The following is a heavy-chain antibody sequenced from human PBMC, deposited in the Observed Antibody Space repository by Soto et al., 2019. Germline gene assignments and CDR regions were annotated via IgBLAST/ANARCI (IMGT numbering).Heavy chain of an antibody. CDR1: GYTFTSYG. J-gene: IGHJ5*02. D-gene: IGHD2-8*01. Sequence: QVPLVQSGAEVKKPGASVKVSCKASGYTFTSYGISWVRQAPGQGLEWMGWISAYNGNTNYAQKLQGRVTMTTDTSTSTADMELRSLRSDDTAVYYCARDIVLMVYAAGGWFDPWGQGTLVTVSS. CDR2: ISAYNGNT. CDR3: ARDIVLMVYAAGGWFDP. V-gene: IGHV1-18*01.